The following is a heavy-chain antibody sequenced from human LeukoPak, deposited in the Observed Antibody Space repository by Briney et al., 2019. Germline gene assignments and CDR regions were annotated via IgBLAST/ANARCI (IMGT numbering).Heavy chain of an antibody. CDR1: GFTFSSYS. CDR3: AKDPFYYDSSGYLTLDY. J-gene: IGHJ4*02. V-gene: IGHV3-21*04. Sequence: GGSLRLSCAASGFTFSSYSMNWVRQAPGKGLEWVSSISSSSSYIYYADSVKGRFTISRDNSKNTLYLQMNSLRAEDTAVYYCAKDPFYYDSSGYLTLDYWGQGTLVTVSS. CDR2: ISSSSSYI. D-gene: IGHD3-22*01.